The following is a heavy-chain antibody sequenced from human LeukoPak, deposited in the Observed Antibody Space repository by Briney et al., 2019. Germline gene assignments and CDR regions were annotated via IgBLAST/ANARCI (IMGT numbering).Heavy chain of an antibody. CDR2: IHNGGNA. Sequence: SETLSLTCNVSGGSISRYYWAWIHQPPGMGLESIGKIHNGGNAYYTPSLKSRVTLSMDASRNQVSLRLSSVTAADTAVYYCASGYSTTLDFWGQGTLVTVSS. D-gene: IGHD6-13*01. V-gene: IGHV4-59*04. CDR1: GGSISRYY. CDR3: ASGYSTTLDF. J-gene: IGHJ4*02.